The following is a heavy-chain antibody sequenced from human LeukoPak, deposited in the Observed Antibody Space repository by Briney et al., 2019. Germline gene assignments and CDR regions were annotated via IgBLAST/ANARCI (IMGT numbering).Heavy chain of an antibody. CDR2: INSDGSST. D-gene: IGHD3-22*01. CDR1: GFTFSSYW. J-gene: IGHJ3*02. CDR3: ATSYYDSSGYYFGDAFDI. V-gene: IGHV3-74*01. Sequence: GGSLRLSCAASGFTFSSYWMHWVRQAPGKGLVWVSGINSDGSSTSYADSVKGRFTISRDNAKSRLYLQMNSLRAEDTAVYYCATSYYDSSGYYFGDAFDIWGQGTMVTVSS.